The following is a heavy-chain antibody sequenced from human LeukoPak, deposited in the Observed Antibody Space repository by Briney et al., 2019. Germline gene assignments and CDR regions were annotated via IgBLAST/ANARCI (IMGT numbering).Heavy chain of an antibody. CDR3: ARLLWFGEQVDY. CDR1: GYSISSGYY. CDR2: IYHSGST. D-gene: IGHD3-10*01. Sequence: SETLSLTCRVSGYSISSGYYWGWIRQPPGKGLEWIGSIYHSGSTYYNPSLKSRVTISVDTSKNQFSLKLSSVTAADTAVYYCARLLWFGEQVDYWGQGTLVTVSS. V-gene: IGHV4-38-2*02. J-gene: IGHJ4*02.